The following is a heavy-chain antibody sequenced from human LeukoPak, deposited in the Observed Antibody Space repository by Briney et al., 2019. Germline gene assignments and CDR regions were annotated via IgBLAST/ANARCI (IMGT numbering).Heavy chain of an antibody. Sequence: SQTLSLTCVVSGDSISSGAYSWSWIRQPPGKGLEWIGYIFHTGSTFYNPSHKSRVTISVDNSKNQFSLRLSSVTAADTAVYYCARELWFANAPGSWLDPWGQGTLVIVSS. V-gene: IGHV4-30-2*01. J-gene: IGHJ5*02. CDR3: ARELWFANAPGSWLDP. CDR2: IFHTGST. D-gene: IGHD3-10*01. CDR1: GDSISSGAYS.